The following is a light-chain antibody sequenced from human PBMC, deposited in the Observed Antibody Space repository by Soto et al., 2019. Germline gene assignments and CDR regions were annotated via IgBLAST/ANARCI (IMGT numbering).Light chain of an antibody. CDR2: GAS. CDR3: QQYDRWPVT. CDR1: QSVTTN. Sequence: EVVMTQSPATLSVSPGERATFSCRASQSVTTNLAWYQHKPGQSPRLLISGASTGASGIPPRFSGSGSGTEFTLTIDRLQSADFAVYYCQQYDRWPVTFGGGTKVDIK. V-gene: IGKV3-15*01. J-gene: IGKJ4*01.